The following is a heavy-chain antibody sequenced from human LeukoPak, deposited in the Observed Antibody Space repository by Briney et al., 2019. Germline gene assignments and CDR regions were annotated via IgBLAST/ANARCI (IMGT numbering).Heavy chain of an antibody. CDR1: GGTFSSYA. J-gene: IGHJ4*02. V-gene: IGHV1-69*13. D-gene: IGHD2-2*01. CDR2: IIPIFGTA. CDR3: AFSPDIVVVPAASPFDY. Sequence: SVKVSCKASGGTFSSYAISWVRQAPGQGLEWMGGIIPIFGTANYAQKFQGRVTITADESTSTAYMELSSLRSEDTAVYYCAFSPDIVVVPAASPFDYWGQGTLVTVSS.